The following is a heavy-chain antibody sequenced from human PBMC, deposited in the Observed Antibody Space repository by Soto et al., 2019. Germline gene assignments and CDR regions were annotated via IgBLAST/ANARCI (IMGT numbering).Heavy chain of an antibody. J-gene: IGHJ4*02. Sequence: QVQLVQSGAEVKKPGASVKVSCKASGYTFTNYGISWVRQAPGQGLEWMGWISAYNGNTKYAQKLQGRVTMTTDTSTSTDYMELRSLRSDAKAVYYCARDSPPVDYWGQGTLVTVSS. CDR2: ISAYNGNT. V-gene: IGHV1-18*01. CDR1: GYTFTNYG. CDR3: ARDSPPVDY.